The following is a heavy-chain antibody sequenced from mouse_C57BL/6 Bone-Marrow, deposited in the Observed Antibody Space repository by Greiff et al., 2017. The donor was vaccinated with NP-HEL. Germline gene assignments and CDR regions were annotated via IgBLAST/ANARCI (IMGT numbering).Heavy chain of an antibody. CDR3: ARAALSYYYGSSPAWFAY. D-gene: IGHD1-1*01. Sequence: QVQLQQPGAELVRPGSSVKLSCKASGYTFTSYWMHWVKQRPIQGLEWIGNIDPSDSETHYNQKFKDKATLTVDKSSSTAYMQLSSLTSEDSAVYYCARAALSYYYGSSPAWFAYWGQGTLVTVSA. CDR2: IDPSDSET. CDR1: GYTFTSYW. V-gene: IGHV1-52*01. J-gene: IGHJ3*01.